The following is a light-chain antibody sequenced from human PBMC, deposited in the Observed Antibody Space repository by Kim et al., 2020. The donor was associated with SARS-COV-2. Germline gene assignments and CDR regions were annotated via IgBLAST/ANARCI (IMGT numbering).Light chain of an antibody. CDR2: GAS. CDR1: QSVSSN. J-gene: IGKJ2*03. V-gene: IGKV3-15*01. Sequence: VSPGGRATLSCRASQSVSSNLAWYQQKPGQAPRLLIYGASTRATGIPARFSGSGSGTDFTLTISSLHSEDVAVYYCQQYNNWPYYSFGQGTKLEI. CDR3: QQYNNWPYYS.